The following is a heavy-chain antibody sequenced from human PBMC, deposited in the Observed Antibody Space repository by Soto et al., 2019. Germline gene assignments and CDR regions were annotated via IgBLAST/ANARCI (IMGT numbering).Heavy chain of an antibody. CDR2: IIPILGIA. CDR1: GGTFSSYT. Sequence: QVQLVQSGAEVKKPGSSVKVSCKASGGTFSSYTISWVRQAPGQGLEWMGRIIPILGIANYAQKFQGRVXIXXDKSTSTAYMELSSLRSEDTAVYYCARDLDGPADYWGQGTLVTVSS. CDR3: ARDLDGPADY. J-gene: IGHJ4*02. V-gene: IGHV1-69*08.